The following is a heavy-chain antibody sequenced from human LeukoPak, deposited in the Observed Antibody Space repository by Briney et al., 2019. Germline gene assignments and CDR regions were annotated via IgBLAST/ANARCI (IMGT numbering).Heavy chain of an antibody. V-gene: IGHV4-34*01. D-gene: IGHD2-2*02. J-gene: IGHJ5*02. CDR3: ARVVRYCSSTSCYTKLYWFDP. Sequence: SETLSLTCAVYGGSFSGYYWSWIRQPPGKGLEWIGEINHSGSNNYNPSLKSRVTISVDTSKNQFSLKLSSVTAADTAVYYCARVVRYCSSTSCYTKLYWFDPWGQGTLVTVSS. CDR1: GGSFSGYY. CDR2: INHSGSN.